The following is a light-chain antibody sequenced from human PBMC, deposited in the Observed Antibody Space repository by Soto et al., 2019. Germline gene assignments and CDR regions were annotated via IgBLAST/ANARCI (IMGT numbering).Light chain of an antibody. J-gene: IGKJ1*01. CDR2: DAS. CDR3: LQRSNSWT. CDR1: HNINEN. V-gene: IGKV3-11*01. Sequence: IVMTQSPATLSVSPGERATLSCRASHNINENLAWYQQKPGQAPRLLIYDASNRATGIPARFSGSGSGTDFTLTISSLEPEDVAVYYCLQRSNSWTFGQGTKVDIK.